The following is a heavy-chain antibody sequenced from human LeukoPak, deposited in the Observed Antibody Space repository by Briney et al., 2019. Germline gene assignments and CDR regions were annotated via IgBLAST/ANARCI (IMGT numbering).Heavy chain of an antibody. CDR3: ARQKPSATCFDF. D-gene: IGHD1-14*01. J-gene: IGHJ4*02. Sequence: ASVKVSCKASGYTFTGYYVHWVRQGPGQGLEWMGWINSNNGGTNFAQKFQGRVTMTRDMSINTVYMELSGLRSDDTAVYYCARQKPSATCFDFWGQGTLVSVSS. CDR1: GYTFTGYY. V-gene: IGHV1-2*02. CDR2: INSNNGGT.